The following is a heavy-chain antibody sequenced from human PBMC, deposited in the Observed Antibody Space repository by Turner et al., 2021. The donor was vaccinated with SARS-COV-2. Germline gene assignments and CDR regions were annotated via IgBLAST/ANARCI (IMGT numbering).Heavy chain of an antibody. J-gene: IGHJ5*02. Sequence: QVQLQESGPGLVKTSETLSLTCTVSGGSISSYYWSWIRQPPGKGLEWIGYIYDSGGTNYNPSLKSRVSISVYTSKNQFSLKLTSVTAADTAVYYCARGRGGGGSSNNWFDPWGQGTLVIVSS. CDR2: IYDSGGT. CDR3: ARGRGGGGSSNNWFDP. V-gene: IGHV4-59*01. CDR1: GGSISSYY. D-gene: IGHD2-15*01.